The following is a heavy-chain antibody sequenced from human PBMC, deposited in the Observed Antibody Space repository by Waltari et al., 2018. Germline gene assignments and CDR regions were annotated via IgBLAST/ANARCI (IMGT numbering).Heavy chain of an antibody. V-gene: IGHV1-69*05. J-gene: IGHJ3*02. CDR1: GGTFSSYA. CDR3: AREIQPADAFDI. Sequence: QVQLVQSRAEVKKPGSSVKVSCKASGGTFSSYALSWVRQAPGQGLEWMGGIIPILGTANYARKFQGRGTITTDESTSTDYMELSSLRSEDTAVYYCAREIQPADAFDIWGQGTMVTVSS. CDR2: IIPILGTA.